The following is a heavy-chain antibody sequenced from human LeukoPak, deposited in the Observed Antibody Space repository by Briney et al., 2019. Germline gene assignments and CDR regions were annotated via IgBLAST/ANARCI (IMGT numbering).Heavy chain of an antibody. CDR2: ISSSSSYI. CDR1: GFTFSSYS. D-gene: IGHD3-22*01. J-gene: IGHJ4*02. Sequence: PGGSLRLSCAASGFTFSSYSMNWVRQAPGKGLEWVSSISSSSSYIYYADSVKGRFTISRDNAKNSLYLQMNSLRAEDTAVYYCARGVDYYENSGTIDYWGQGTLVTVSS. V-gene: IGHV3-21*01. CDR3: ARGVDYYENSGTIDY.